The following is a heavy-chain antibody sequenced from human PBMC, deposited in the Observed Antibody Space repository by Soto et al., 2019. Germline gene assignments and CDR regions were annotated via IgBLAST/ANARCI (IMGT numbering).Heavy chain of an antibody. V-gene: IGHV4-59*01. CDR2: IYYSGST. Sequence: QVQLQESGPGLVKPSETLSLTCTVSGGSISSYYWSWIRQPPGKGLEWIGYIYYSGSTNYNPSLKSRGTISVDTSKNRFSLKLSSVTAADTAAYYCARSYRRYCSGGSCYSYYYYYMDVWGKGTTVTASS. CDR3: ARSYRRYCSGGSCYSYYYYYMDV. CDR1: GGSISSYY. J-gene: IGHJ6*03. D-gene: IGHD2-15*01.